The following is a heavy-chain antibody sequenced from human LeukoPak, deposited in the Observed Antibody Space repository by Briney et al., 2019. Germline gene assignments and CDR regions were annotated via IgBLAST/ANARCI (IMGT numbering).Heavy chain of an antibody. CDR3: ARDVAARPDY. D-gene: IGHD6-6*01. J-gene: IGHJ4*02. V-gene: IGHV1-46*03. Sequence: ASVKVSCKASGYTFTSYYMHWVRQAPGQGLERMGLINASGGSTSYAQKFQGRVTMTRDTSTSTVYMELSSLRSEDTAVYYCARDVAARPDYWGQGTLVTVSS. CDR1: GYTFTSYY. CDR2: INASGGST.